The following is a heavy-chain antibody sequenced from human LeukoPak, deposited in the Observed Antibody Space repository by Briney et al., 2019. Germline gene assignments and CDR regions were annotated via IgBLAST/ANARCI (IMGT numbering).Heavy chain of an antibody. Sequence: GGSLRLSCAASGFTVSSNYMSWVRQAPGKGLEWASVIYSGGSTYYADSVKGRFTISRDNSKNTLYLQMNSLRAEDTAVYYCARDSPSYEPDYWGQGTLVTVSS. CDR3: ARDSPSYEPDY. CDR2: IYSGGST. CDR1: GFTVSSNY. V-gene: IGHV3-66*01. D-gene: IGHD3-3*01. J-gene: IGHJ4*02.